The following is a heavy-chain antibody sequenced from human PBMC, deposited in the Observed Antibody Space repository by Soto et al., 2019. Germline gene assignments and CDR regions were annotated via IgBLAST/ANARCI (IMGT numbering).Heavy chain of an antibody. CDR3: AKSRSFYSSSASAFDI. CDR1: EFTLSTYA. Sequence: GGSLRLSCVASEFTLSTYAMHWVRQAPGKGLEWVAAISYDGSNRYYADSVKGRFTISRDNSKNTLYLQMNSLRAEDTAIYHCAKSRSFYSSSASAFDIWGQGTMVTVSS. CDR2: ISYDGSNR. D-gene: IGHD2-2*01. V-gene: IGHV3-30*18. J-gene: IGHJ3*02.